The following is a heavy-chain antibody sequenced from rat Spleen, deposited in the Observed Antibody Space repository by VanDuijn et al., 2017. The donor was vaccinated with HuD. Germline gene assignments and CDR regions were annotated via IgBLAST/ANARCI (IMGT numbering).Heavy chain of an antibody. Sequence: EVQLVESGGGLVQPGRSMKLSCAASGFTFSDYGMAWVLQAPTKGLEWVASISYDGGSTYYRDSVQGRFTISRHNAKSTLYLQMDSLRSEDTATYYCVRHGYTRYYFDYWGQGVMVTVSS. V-gene: IGHV5-29*01. CDR1: GFTFSDYG. CDR3: VRHGYTRYYFDY. J-gene: IGHJ2*01. D-gene: IGHD1-9*01. CDR2: ISYDGGST.